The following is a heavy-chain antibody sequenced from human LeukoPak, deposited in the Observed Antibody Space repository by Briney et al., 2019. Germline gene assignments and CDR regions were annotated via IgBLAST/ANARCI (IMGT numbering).Heavy chain of an antibody. CDR3: ARVAMIGDIAAAALFDY. CDR1: GGSFSGYY. D-gene: IGHD6-13*01. V-gene: IGHV4-34*01. Sequence: SETLSLTCAVYGGSFSGYYWSWIRQPPGKGLEWIGEINHSGSTNYNPSLKSRVTISVDTSKNQFSLKLSSVTAADTAVYYCARVAMIGDIAAAALFDYWGQGTLVTVSS. J-gene: IGHJ4*02. CDR2: INHSGST.